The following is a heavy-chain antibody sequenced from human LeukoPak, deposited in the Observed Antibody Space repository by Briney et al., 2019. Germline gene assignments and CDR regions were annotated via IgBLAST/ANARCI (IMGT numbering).Heavy chain of an antibody. Sequence: SVTVSCKASGYTFTRYYMHWVRQAPGQGLEWMGWTNPNSGGTNYEQKFQGRVTITRDTSISTAYMELSRLRSDDTAVYCSARGGSYTKGYWRQGTLVTVSA. CDR3: ARGGSYTKGY. CDR2: TNPNSGGT. J-gene: IGHJ4*02. D-gene: IGHD3-16*01. CDR1: GYTFTRYY. V-gene: IGHV1-2*02.